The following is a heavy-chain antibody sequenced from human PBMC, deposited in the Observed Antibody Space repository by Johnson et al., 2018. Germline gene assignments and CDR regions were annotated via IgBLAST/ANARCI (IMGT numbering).Heavy chain of an antibody. J-gene: IGHJ4*02. CDR2: IHSYGST. Sequence: VQLQESGGGLVKPGGSLRLSCVASGFTVTSNYMSWVRQAPGKGLEWVSVIHSYGSTFYADSVKGRFTISRDNSKNTLYLQMNRLRTEDTAVYYCAKSSWDYWGQGTLVTVS. V-gene: IGHV3-53*01. CDR3: AKSSWDY. D-gene: IGHD6-13*01. CDR1: GFTVTSNY.